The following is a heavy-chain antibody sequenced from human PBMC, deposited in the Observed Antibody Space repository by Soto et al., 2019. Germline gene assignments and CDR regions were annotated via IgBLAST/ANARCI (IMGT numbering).Heavy chain of an antibody. J-gene: IGHJ4*02. V-gene: IGHV3-23*01. CDR1: GFTFSSYA. CDR2: ISGSGGST. Sequence: GGSLRLSCAASGFTFSSYAMSWVRQAPGKGLEWVSAISGSGGSTYYADSVKGRFTISRDNSKNTLYLQMNSLRAEDTAVYYCAKVPPTDRRTDYGDPSPPADYWGQGTLVTVSS. CDR3: AKVPPTDRRTDYGDPSPPADY. D-gene: IGHD4-17*01.